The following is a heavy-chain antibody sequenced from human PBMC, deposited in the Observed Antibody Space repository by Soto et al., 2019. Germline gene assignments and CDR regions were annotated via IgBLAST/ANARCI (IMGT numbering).Heavy chain of an antibody. CDR3: ARDFKDGMAVATFDY. CDR1: GFSFSTHY. Sequence: EVQLVESGGGLVQPEGSLRLSCAASGFSFSTHYMNWVRQAPGKGLEWVSCISSSGSDIYYTDSVKGRFTISRDNAKNSLYLQMNSLRDEDTAVYYCARDFKDGMAVATFDYWGQGALVTVSS. D-gene: IGHD2-15*01. V-gene: IGHV3-48*02. J-gene: IGHJ4*02. CDR2: ISSSGSDI.